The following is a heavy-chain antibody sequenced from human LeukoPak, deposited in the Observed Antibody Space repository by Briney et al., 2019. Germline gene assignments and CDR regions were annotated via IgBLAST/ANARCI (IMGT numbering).Heavy chain of an antibody. Sequence: GGSLRLSCAASGFTFDDYAMHWVRQAPGKGLEWVSGISWNSGSIGYADSVKGRFTISRDNAKNSLYLQMNSLRAEDTALYYCAKDMGSGSSRYYYCYGMDVWGQGTTVTVSS. D-gene: IGHD1-26*01. CDR3: AKDMGSGSSRYYYCYGMDV. CDR1: GFTFDDYA. CDR2: ISWNSGSI. V-gene: IGHV3-9*01. J-gene: IGHJ6*02.